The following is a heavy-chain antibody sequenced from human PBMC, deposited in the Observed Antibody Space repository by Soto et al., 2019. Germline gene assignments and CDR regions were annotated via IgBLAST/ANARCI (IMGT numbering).Heavy chain of an antibody. J-gene: IGHJ6*02. V-gene: IGHV4-4*02. Sequence: PSETLSLTCAVSGGSISSSNWWSWARQPPGKGLEWIGEIYHSGSTNYNPSLKSRVTISVDKSKNQFSLKLSSVTAADTAVYYCARDLKVRGVMLYYYGMDVWGQGTTVTVSS. CDR2: IYHSGST. CDR3: ARDLKVRGVMLYYYGMDV. CDR1: GGSISSSNW. D-gene: IGHD3-10*01.